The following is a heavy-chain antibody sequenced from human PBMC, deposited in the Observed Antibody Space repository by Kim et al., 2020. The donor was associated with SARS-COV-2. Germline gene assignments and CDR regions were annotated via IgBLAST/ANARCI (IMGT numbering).Heavy chain of an antibody. CDR3: ARAQVRGYSYGYPIAAAGDFDY. J-gene: IGHJ4*02. Sequence: SQTLSLTCTVSGGSISSYYWSWIRQPPGKGLEWIGYIYYSGSTNYNPSLKSRVTISVDTSKNQFSLKLSSVTAADTAVYYCARAQVRGYSYGYPIAAAGDFDYWGQGTLVTVSS. CDR2: IYYSGST. CDR1: GGSISSYY. D-gene: IGHD5-18*01. V-gene: IGHV4-59*01.